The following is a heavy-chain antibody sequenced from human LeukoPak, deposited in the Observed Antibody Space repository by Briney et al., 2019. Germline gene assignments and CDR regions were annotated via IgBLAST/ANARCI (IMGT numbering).Heavy chain of an antibody. CDR1: GYTFTGYY. CDR3: ARDYDFWSGYYNLDY. CDR2: INPNSGGT. J-gene: IGHJ4*02. V-gene: IGHV1-2*06. Sequence: GASVKVSCKASGYTFTGYYMHWVRQAPGQGLEWMGRINPNSGGTNYAQKFQGRVTMTRDTSISTAYMELSRLRSDDTAVYYCARDYDFWSGYYNLDYWGQGTLVTVSS. D-gene: IGHD3-3*01.